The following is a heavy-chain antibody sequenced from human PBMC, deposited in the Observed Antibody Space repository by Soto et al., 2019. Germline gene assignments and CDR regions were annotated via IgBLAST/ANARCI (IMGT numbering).Heavy chain of an antibody. J-gene: IGHJ4*02. CDR3: ARDGAYCGGGCYYGY. V-gene: IGHV1-18*01. CDR1: GFRFTSYA. CDR2: ISAHNGNT. D-gene: IGHD2-21*02. Sequence: ASVKVSCKASGFRFTSYAITWVRQAPGQGLEWMGWISAHNGNTKYAQNLQGRVTMSTDTSTSTVYMELSSLRSEDTAVYYCARDGAYCGGGCYYGYWGQGTLVTVSS.